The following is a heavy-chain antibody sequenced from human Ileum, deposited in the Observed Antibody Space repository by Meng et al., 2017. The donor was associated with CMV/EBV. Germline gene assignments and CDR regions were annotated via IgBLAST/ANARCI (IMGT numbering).Heavy chain of an antibody. CDR2: IYYSGST. J-gene: IGHJ5*02. CDR1: AGSSGSYY. V-gene: IGHV4-61*01. D-gene: IGHD6-13*01. Sequence: AGSSGSYYGSWIRQPPGKGLEWIGYIYYSGSTNYNPALKSRVTISVDTSKNQFSLKLSSVTAADTAVYYCARESGMYSSTTGWFDPWGQGTLVTVSS. CDR3: ARESGMYSSTTGWFDP.